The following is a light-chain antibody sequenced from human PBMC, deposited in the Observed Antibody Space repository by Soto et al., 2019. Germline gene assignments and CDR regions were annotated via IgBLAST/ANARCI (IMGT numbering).Light chain of an antibody. CDR2: QDS. Sequence: SYELTQPPSVSVSPGQTASITCSGDKLWDKYACWYQQKPGQSPVLVIYQDSKRPSGTPERFSGSNSGNTATLTISGTQAMDEADYYCQAWDSSTRVVFGGGTKVTVL. J-gene: IGLJ2*01. V-gene: IGLV3-1*01. CDR3: QAWDSSTRVV. CDR1: KLWDKY.